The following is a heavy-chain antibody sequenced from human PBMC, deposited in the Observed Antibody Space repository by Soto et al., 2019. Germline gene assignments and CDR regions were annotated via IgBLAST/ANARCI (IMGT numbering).Heavy chain of an antibody. D-gene: IGHD3-9*01. CDR1: GYTFTSHA. J-gene: IGHJ4*02. CDR2: INAGNGNT. Sequence: GASVKLSCKASGYTFTSHAMHWVRQAPGQRLEWMGWINAGNGNTKYSQKFQGRVTITRDASASTAYMELSSLRSEDTAVYYCARGNYDILTGYYQPKYYFDYWGQGTLVTVSS. CDR3: ARGNYDILTGYYQPKYYFDY. V-gene: IGHV1-3*01.